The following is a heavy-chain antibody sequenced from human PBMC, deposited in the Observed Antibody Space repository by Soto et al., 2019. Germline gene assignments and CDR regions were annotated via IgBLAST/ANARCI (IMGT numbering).Heavy chain of an antibody. D-gene: IGHD2-2*02. CDR1: GFTFSDYY. V-gene: IGHV3-11*01. CDR2: ISSSGSTI. Sequence: PGGTLRLSCAASGFTFSDYYMSWIRQAPGKGLEWVSYISSSGSTIYYADSVKGRFTISRDNAKNSLYLQMNSLRAEDTAVYYCARCGEVPAAISAGMDVWGQGTTVTVS. CDR3: ARCGEVPAAISAGMDV. J-gene: IGHJ6*02.